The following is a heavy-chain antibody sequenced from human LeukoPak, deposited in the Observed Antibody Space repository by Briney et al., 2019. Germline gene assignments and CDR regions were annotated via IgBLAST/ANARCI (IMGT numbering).Heavy chain of an antibody. D-gene: IGHD3-3*01. Sequence: SETLSLTCTVSGGSISSYYWSWIRQPPGKGLEWIGYIYYSGSTNYNPSLKSRVTISVDTSKNQFSLKLSSVTAADTAVYYCARHNPNRITIFGVVSPFDYWGQGTLVTVSS. J-gene: IGHJ4*02. CDR3: ARHNPNRITIFGVVSPFDY. CDR1: GGSISSYY. CDR2: IYYSGST. V-gene: IGHV4-59*01.